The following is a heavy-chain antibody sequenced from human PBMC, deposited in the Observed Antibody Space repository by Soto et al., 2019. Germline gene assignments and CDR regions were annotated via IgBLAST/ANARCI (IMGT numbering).Heavy chain of an antibody. V-gene: IGHV4-39*01. J-gene: IGHJ4*02. Sequence: PSETLSLTCTGSGGSIRSSSYYWGWIPQPPGTGLEWIVSMYYSGNTYYNPSLESRVTISVDTSKNQFSLKLSSVTAADTAVYFCARSSIRDYYFDYWGQGTLVTV. CDR1: GGSIRSSSYY. D-gene: IGHD6-6*01. CDR3: ARSSIRDYYFDY. CDR2: MYYSGNT.